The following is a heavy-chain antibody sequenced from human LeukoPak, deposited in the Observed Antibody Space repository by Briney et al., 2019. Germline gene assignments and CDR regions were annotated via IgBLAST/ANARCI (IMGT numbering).Heavy chain of an antibody. CDR2: IFYSGST. V-gene: IGHV4-39*01. D-gene: IGHD3-10*02. Sequence: PSETLSLTCTVSGGSISSRSYYWGWLRQPPGKGLEWIASIFYSGSTYHNPSLKSRVTISVDTSKSQFSLKLSSVTAADTAVYFCARHPLKAYVSDWFDPWGQGTLVIVSS. CDR1: GGSISSRSYY. CDR3: ARHPLKAYVSDWFDP. J-gene: IGHJ5*02.